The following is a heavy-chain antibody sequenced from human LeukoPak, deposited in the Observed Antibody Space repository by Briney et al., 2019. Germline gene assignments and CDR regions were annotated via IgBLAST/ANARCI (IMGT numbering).Heavy chain of an antibody. J-gene: IGHJ4*02. CDR2: MSPNSGDT. CDR3: ARGPPNWGYDY. Sequence: WASVTVSSKASGYTFTSYDFNWVRQATGQRPEWMGWMSPNSGDTGYAQKFQDRVTMTRNTSISTAYMELSSLRSDDTAVYYCARGPPNWGYDYWGPGTLVTVSS. V-gene: IGHV1-8*01. CDR1: GYTFTSYD. D-gene: IGHD7-27*01.